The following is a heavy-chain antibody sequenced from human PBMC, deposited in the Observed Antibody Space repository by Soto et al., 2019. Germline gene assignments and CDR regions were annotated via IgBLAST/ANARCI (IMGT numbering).Heavy chain of an antibody. V-gene: IGHV4-34*01. CDR1: GGSFSGYY. CDR2: INHSGST. D-gene: IGHD1-26*01. CDR3: VLRGAGYYYYGMDV. J-gene: IGHJ6*02. Sequence: SETLSLTCAVYGGSFSGYYLSWIRQPSGKGLEWIGEINHSGSTNYNPSLKSRVTISVDTSKNQFSLKLSSVTAADTAVYYCVLRGAGYYYYGMDVWGQGTTVTVSS.